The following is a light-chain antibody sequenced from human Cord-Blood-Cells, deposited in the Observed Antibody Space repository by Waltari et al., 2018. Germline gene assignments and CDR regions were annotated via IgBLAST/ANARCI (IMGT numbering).Light chain of an antibody. V-gene: IGLV2-14*03. Sequence: QSALTQPASVSGSPGQSSTISCPGTSSDVGGYNYVSWYQQHPGKAPKLMIEDVSNRPSGVSNRFSGSKSGNTASLTISGLQAEDEADYCCSSYTSSSTYVFGTGTKVTVL. CDR1: SSDVGGYNY. CDR3: SSYTSSSTYV. J-gene: IGLJ1*01. CDR2: DVS.